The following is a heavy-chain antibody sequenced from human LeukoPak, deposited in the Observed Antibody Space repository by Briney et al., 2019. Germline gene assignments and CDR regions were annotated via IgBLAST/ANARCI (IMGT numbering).Heavy chain of an antibody. CDR2: ISGYSGNT. J-gene: IGHJ4*02. CDR3: ARGHSSGRDYYFDY. V-gene: IGHV1-18*01. CDR1: GYSFITYS. D-gene: IGHD6-19*01. Sequence: ASVKVSCKTSGYSFITYSINWVRQAPGQGLEWMGWISGYSGNTNYAQKLQGRVTMTIDTSTGTAYVELRSLRSDDTAVYYCARGHSSGRDYYFDYWGQGTLVTVSS.